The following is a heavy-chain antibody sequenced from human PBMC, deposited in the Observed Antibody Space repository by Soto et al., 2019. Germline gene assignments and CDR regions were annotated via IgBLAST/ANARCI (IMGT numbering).Heavy chain of an antibody. D-gene: IGHD6-13*01. CDR1: GGTFSSYT. CDR2: IITILGIA. J-gene: IGHJ4*02. CDR3: ARVVDSSSWYSDY. Sequence: SVKVSCKASGGTFSSYTISWVRQAPGQGLEWMGRIITILGIANYAQKFQGRVTITADKSTSTAYMELSSLRSEDTAVYYCARVVDSSSWYSDYWGQGTLVTVSS. V-gene: IGHV1-69*02.